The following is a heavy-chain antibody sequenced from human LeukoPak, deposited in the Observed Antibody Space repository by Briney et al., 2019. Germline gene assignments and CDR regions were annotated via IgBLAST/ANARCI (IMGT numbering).Heavy chain of an antibody. D-gene: IGHD3-10*01. CDR3: ARGRAGNYYNHNDY. J-gene: IGHJ4*01. CDR2: ITSSSSTI. V-gene: IGHV3-48*02. CDR1: GFTFSTYN. Sequence: PGGSLRLSCAASGFTFSTYNMNWVRQAPGKGLEWVSYITSSSSTIFYADSVKGRFTISRDNAKNSLYLQMNSLRDEDTAAYYCARGRAGNYYNHNDYWGQGTLVTVSS.